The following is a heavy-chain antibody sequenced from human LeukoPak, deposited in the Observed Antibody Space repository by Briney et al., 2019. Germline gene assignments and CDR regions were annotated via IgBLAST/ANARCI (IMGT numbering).Heavy chain of an antibody. CDR1: GDSISSYH. J-gene: IGHJ6*03. Sequence: SETLSLTCTVSGDSISSYHWSWIRQPPGKGLEWIGYISYSGGPNYNPSLKSRVTISVDTSKNQFSLKLSSVTAADTAVYYCARLGAVYYYYMDVWGKGTTVTVSS. CDR2: ISYSGGP. D-gene: IGHD3-16*01. V-gene: IGHV4-59*12. CDR3: ARLGAVYYYYMDV.